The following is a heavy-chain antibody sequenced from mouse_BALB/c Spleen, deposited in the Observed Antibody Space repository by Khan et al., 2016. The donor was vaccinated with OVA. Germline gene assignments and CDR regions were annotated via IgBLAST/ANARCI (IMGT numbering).Heavy chain of an antibody. D-gene: IGHD1-3*01. CDR3: ARSSSYWYSDV. Sequence: QIQLVQSGPELKKPGETVKISCKASGYTFTNYGMNWVKQAPGKGLKWMGWINTNTGEPTYADDFKGRFVFSLETSASTAYLQISNLKNEDMTTYFCARSSSYWYSDVWGAGTTVTVSS. J-gene: IGHJ1*01. CDR2: INTNTGEP. CDR1: GYTFTNYG. V-gene: IGHV9-1*02.